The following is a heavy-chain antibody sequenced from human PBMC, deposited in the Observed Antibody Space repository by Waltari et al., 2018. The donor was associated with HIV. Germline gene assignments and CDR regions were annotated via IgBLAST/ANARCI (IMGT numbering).Heavy chain of an antibody. CDR2: IHSSGGT. J-gene: IGHJ4*02. D-gene: IGHD6-13*01. Sequence: EVQLVESGGGLIQPGGSLRLSCAASGFTVSSVYMSWVRQAPGKGLGWGSVIHSSGGTDYADSVKGRFTISRDNYKNTLYLQMNSLGAEDTAVYYCAGDTTVVGTRYFDYWGRGTLVTVSS. V-gene: IGHV3-53*01. CDR3: AGDTTVVGTRYFDY. CDR1: GFTVSSVY.